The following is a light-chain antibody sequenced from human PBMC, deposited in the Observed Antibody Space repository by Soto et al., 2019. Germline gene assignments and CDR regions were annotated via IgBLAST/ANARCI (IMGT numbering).Light chain of an antibody. CDR3: HQYNSYTWT. V-gene: IGKV1-17*01. CDR2: DAS. Sequence: DIQMTQSPSSLSASVGDRVTITCRATQGIRNDLGWYQQKPGKAPKRLVYDASYLHSGVPSRFSGSGSQTEFTLTISSLHPDDFATYYCHQYNSYTWTFGQGTKVDIK. J-gene: IGKJ1*01. CDR1: QGIRND.